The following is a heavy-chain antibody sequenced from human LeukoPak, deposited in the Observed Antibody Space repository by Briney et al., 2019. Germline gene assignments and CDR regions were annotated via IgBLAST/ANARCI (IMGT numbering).Heavy chain of an antibody. Sequence: ASVKVSCKTSGYTFTGYYMHWVRQAPGQGLEWMGWINPNSGGTNYAQKFQGRVTMTRDTSISTAYMELTRLRSDDTAGYYCARYSSGWYFDLWGRGTLVTVFS. V-gene: IGHV1-2*02. CDR2: INPNSGGT. D-gene: IGHD6-19*01. CDR1: GYTFTGYY. CDR3: ARYSSGWYFDL. J-gene: IGHJ2*01.